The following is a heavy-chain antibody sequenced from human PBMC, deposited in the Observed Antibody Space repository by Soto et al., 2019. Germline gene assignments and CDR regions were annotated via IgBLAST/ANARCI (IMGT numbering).Heavy chain of an antibody. D-gene: IGHD6-13*01. J-gene: IGHJ4*02. CDR3: ASRHSSPYFDY. CDR2: IYYSGST. Sequence: QVQLQESGPGLVQPSQTLSLTCTVSGGSISSGDYYWSWIRQPPGKGLEWIGSIYYSGSTYYNPSLKGRVTISVDTSKNQFSLKLNSVTAADTAVYYCASRHSSPYFDYWGQGTLVTVSS. V-gene: IGHV4-30-4*01. CDR1: GGSISSGDYY.